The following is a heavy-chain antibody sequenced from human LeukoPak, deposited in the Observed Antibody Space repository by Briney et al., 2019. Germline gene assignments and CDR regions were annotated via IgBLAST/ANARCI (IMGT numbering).Heavy chain of an antibody. Sequence: PGGSPRLSCAASGFTVITNDMTWVRQAPGKGLEWVSVLYSDGNTKYADSVQGRFTISRDNSKNTLYLEMNSLSPDDTAVYYCAGDSSGHYDSLLSFDYWGQGTLVTVSS. CDR2: LYSDGNT. CDR1: GFTVITND. J-gene: IGHJ4*02. CDR3: AGDSSGHYDSLLSFDY. V-gene: IGHV3-53*01. D-gene: IGHD3-22*01.